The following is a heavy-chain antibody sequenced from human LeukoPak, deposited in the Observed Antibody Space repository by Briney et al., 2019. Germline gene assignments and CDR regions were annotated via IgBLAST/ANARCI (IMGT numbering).Heavy chain of an antibody. CDR3: ARRDYFATGNYVDY. CDR2: IYPPDSDT. J-gene: IGHJ4*02. D-gene: IGHD3-10*01. Sequence: GESLKISCKGSGYTFTNYWIGWVRQMPGKGLEWMGIIYPPDSDTRYSPSFQGQVTISVDKPISTAYLQWNSLKASDTAIYYCARRDYFATGNYVDYWGQGTLVTVSS. V-gene: IGHV5-51*01. CDR1: GYTFTNYW.